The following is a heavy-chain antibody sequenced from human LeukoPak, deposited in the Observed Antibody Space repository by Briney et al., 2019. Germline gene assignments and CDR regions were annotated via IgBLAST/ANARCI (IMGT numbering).Heavy chain of an antibody. CDR2: VDPSGGST. V-gene: IGHV1-46*01. CDR3: ARGPLGSSSWYFLDPYFDY. J-gene: IGHJ4*02. D-gene: IGHD6-13*01. Sequence: ASVKVSCKASGYTFTNYDMHWVRQVPGQGLEWMGIVDPSGGSTSYAQEFQGRVTMTRDTSTSTVYMELSSLRSEDTAVYYCARGPLGSSSWYFLDPYFDYWGQGTLVPVSS. CDR1: GYTFTNYD.